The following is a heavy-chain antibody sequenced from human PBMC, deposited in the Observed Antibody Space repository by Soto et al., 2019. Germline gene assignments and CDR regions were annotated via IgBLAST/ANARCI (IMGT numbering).Heavy chain of an antibody. CDR1: GGSFSGYY. J-gene: IGHJ6*03. CDR2: INHSGST. V-gene: IGHV4-34*01. D-gene: IGHD6-13*01. CDR3: AREGLSSSFSYYYYMDV. Sequence: SETRSLTCAVYGGSFSGYYWSWIRQPPGKGLEWIGEINHSGSTNYNPSLKSRVTISVDTSKNQFSLKLSSVTAADTAVYYCAREGLSSSFSYYYYMDVWGKGTTVTVSS.